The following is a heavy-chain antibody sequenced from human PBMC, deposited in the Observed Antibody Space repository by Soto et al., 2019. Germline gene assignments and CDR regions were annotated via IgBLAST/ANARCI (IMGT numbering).Heavy chain of an antibody. CDR3: ARVDYGDYDAFDI. CDR1: GYTFTGYY. V-gene: IGHV1-2*04. CDR2: INPNSGGT. Sequence: ASVKVSCKASGYTFTGYYMHWVRQAPGQGLEWMGWINPNSGGTNYAQKFQGWVTMTRDMSISTAYMELSRLRSDDTAVYYCARVDYGDYDAFDIWGQGTMVTVSS. D-gene: IGHD4-17*01. J-gene: IGHJ3*02.